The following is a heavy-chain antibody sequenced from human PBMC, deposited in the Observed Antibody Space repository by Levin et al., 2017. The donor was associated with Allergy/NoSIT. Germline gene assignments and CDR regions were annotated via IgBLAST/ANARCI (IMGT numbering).Heavy chain of an antibody. V-gene: IGHV3-30-3*01. CDR3: ARESGPDVLRYFDWLLGDAFDI. J-gene: IGHJ3*02. CDR1: GFTFSSYA. CDR2: ISYDGSNK. Sequence: LSLTCAASGFTFSSYAMHWVRQAPGKGLEWVAVISYDGSNKYYADSVKCRFTISRDNSKNTLYLQMNSLRAEDTAVYYCARESGPDVLRYFDWLLGDAFDIWGQGTMVTVSS. D-gene: IGHD3-9*01.